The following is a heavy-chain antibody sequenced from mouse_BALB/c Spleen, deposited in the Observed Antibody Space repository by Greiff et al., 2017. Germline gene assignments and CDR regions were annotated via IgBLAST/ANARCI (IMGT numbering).Heavy chain of an antibody. D-gene: IGHD1-1*01. CDR3: ARHNGSSHYYAMDY. V-gene: IGHV5-9-3*01. CDR2: ISSGGSYT. CDR1: GFTFSSYA. Sequence: EVMLVESGGGLVKPGGSLKLSCAASGFTFSSYAMSWVRQTPEKRLEWVATISSGGSYTYYPDSVKGRFTISRDNAKNTLYLQMSSLRSEDTAMYYCARHNGSSHYYAMDYWGQGTSVTVSS. J-gene: IGHJ4*01.